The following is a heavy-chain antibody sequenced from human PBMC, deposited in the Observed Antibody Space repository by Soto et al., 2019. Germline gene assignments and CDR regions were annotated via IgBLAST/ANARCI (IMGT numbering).Heavy chain of an antibody. D-gene: IGHD3-10*01. J-gene: IGHJ6*03. V-gene: IGHV1-18*01. CDR2: ISAYNGNT. CDR1: GYTFTSYG. CDR3: ARGPRSGSYYRFYYYMDV. Sequence: ASVKVSCKASGYTFTSYGISWVRQAPGQGLEWMGWISAYNGNTNYAQKLQGRVTMTTDTSTSTAYMELRSLRSDDTAVYYCARGPRSGSYYRFYYYMDVWGQGTTVTVSS.